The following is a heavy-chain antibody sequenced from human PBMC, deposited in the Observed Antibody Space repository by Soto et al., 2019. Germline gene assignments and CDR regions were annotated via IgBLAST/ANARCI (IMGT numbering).Heavy chain of an antibody. J-gene: IGHJ4*02. V-gene: IGHV1-69*01. D-gene: IGHD4-17*01. CDR2: IIPIFGTA. Sequence: QVQLVQSGAEVKKPGSSVKASCKASGGTFSSYAISWVRQAPGQGLEWMGGIIPIFGTANYAQKFQGRVTITADESTSTAYLEASSLRSEDTAVDYCARGAGTTVTTLDYWGQGTLVTVSS. CDR3: ARGAGTTVTTLDY. CDR1: GGTFSSYA.